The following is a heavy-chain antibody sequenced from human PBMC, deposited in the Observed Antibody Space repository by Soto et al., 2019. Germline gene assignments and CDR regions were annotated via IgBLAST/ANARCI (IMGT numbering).Heavy chain of an antibody. CDR1: GGSITSYY. J-gene: IGHJ5*02. CDR3: AKLFNYYDTSGSQS. V-gene: IGHV4-59*01. D-gene: IGHD3-22*01. Sequence: PSETLSLTCTVSGGSITSYYWSWIRQPPGKGLEWIGFIFYTGTTSYNPSLKSRLTMSVDTSRNQFSLKLTSVTAADTAVYYCAKLFNYYDTSGSQSWGRGTLVTVSS. CDR2: IFYTGTT.